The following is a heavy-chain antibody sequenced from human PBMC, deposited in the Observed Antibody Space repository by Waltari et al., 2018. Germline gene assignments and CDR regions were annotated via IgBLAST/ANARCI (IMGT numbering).Heavy chain of an antibody. V-gene: IGHV4-59*08. J-gene: IGHJ4*02. Sequence: HVQLQESGQGLVKPSEPLSLTCSVSGDFPSDDHWTWIRQAPGKGLEWIAYRRNTGVTKCTPSLESRVTLSADTSKKQFSLRLTSVTAADTAVYFCARLPTKYFDSLGWGFFDQWGQGILVTVSS. CDR1: GDFPSDDH. CDR2: RRNTGVT. CDR3: ARLPTKYFDSLGWGFFDQ. D-gene: IGHD3-9*01.